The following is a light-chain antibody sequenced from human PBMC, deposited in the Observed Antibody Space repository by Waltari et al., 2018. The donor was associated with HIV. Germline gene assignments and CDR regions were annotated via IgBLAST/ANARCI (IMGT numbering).Light chain of an antibody. CDR1: SSNIGSNT. J-gene: IGLJ3*02. CDR2: SNN. V-gene: IGLV1-44*01. CDR3: AAWDDSLNGPWV. Sequence: QSVLTQPPSASGTPGQRVTISCSGSSSNIGSNTVNWYQQLPGTAPKLLIYSNNQRPSVGPDRFSGSKSGTSASLAISGLQSEDEADYYCAAWDDSLNGPWVFGGGTKLTVL.